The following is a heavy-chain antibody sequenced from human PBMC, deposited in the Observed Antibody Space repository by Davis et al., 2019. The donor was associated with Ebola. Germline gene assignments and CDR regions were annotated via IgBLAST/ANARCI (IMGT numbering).Heavy chain of an antibody. J-gene: IGHJ4*02. Sequence: SETLSLTCTVSGGSISSGGYYWSWIRQPPGKGLEWIGEINHSGSTNYNPSLKSRVTISVDTSKNQFSLKLSSVTAADTAVYYCASMLGLEYYFDYWGQGTLVTVSS. CDR1: GGSISSGGYY. CDR2: INHSGST. V-gene: IGHV4-39*07. CDR3: ASMLGLEYYFDY. D-gene: IGHD3-10*02.